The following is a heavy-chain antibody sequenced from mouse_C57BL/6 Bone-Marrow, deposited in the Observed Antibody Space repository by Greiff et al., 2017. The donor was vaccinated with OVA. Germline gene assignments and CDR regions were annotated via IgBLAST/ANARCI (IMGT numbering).Heavy chain of an antibody. Sequence: QVHVKQPGAELVKPGASVKLSCKASGYTFTSYWMHWVKQRPGQGLEWIGMIHPNSGSTNYNEKFKSKATLTVDKSSSTAYMQLSSLTSEDSAVYYCARHGRGFDYWGQGTTLTVSS. CDR3: ARHGRGFDY. CDR1: GYTFTSYW. CDR2: IHPNSGST. J-gene: IGHJ2*01. V-gene: IGHV1-64*01.